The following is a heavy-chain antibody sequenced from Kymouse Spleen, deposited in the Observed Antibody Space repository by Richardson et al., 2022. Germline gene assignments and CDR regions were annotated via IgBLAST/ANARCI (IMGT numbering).Heavy chain of an antibody. V-gene: IGHV3-15*01. CDR3: TTDRLGITMVRGVIFDY. Sequence: EVQLVESGGGLVKPGGSLRLSCAASGFTFSNAWMSWVRQAPGKGLEWVGRIKSKTDGGTTDYAAPVKGRFTISRDDSKNTLYLQMNSLKTEDTAVYYCTTDRLGITMVRGVIFDYWGQGTLVTVSS. CDR2: IKSKTDGGTT. D-gene: IGHD3-10*01. J-gene: IGHJ4*02. CDR1: GFTFSNAW.